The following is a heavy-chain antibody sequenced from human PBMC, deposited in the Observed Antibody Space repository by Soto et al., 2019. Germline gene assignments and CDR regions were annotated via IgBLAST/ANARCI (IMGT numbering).Heavy chain of an antibody. CDR1: GFTLTSAD. V-gene: IGHV1-58*01. Sequence: QMQLVQSGPEVKKPGTSVKVSCKASGFTLTSADVQWVRQTRGQRLEWLGWIVGGSGSTNYAQQFQGRLAITRDMSTSTAYMELSSLRSEDTAVYYCAADWSNRPFDFWGQGTLVTVSS. CDR2: IVGGSGST. CDR3: AADWSNRPFDF. D-gene: IGHD3-3*01. J-gene: IGHJ4*02.